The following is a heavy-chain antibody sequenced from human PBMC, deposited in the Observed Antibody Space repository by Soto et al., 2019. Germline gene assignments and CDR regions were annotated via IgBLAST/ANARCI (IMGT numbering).Heavy chain of an antibody. CDR3: ARGRRIGSNLVSGLER. Sequence: WETLSLTCAFYVGSFNGYSWSCIRHPPGKWLEWIGEINHSGSTNYNPSLKSRVTISVDTSKNQFSLKLTSVTAADTAVYYCARGRRIGSNLVSGLERWGQATLVTVS. CDR2: INHSGST. V-gene: IGHV4-34*01. CDR1: VGSFNGYS. D-gene: IGHD2-21*02. J-gene: IGHJ4*02.